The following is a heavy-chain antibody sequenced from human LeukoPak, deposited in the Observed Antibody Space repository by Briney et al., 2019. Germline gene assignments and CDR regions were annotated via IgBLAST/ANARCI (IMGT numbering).Heavy chain of an antibody. J-gene: IGHJ4*02. CDR1: GFTFSSYW. D-gene: IGHD4-23*01. CDR2: INSDGSRT. CDR3: ARGADSYGGIDY. V-gene: IGHV3-74*01. Sequence: GGSLRLSCAASGFTFSSYWMHWVRQAPGKGLVWVSRINSDGSRTSYADSVKGRFTISRDNAKNTLYLQMNSLRAEDTAVYYCARGADSYGGIDYWGQGSLVTVSS.